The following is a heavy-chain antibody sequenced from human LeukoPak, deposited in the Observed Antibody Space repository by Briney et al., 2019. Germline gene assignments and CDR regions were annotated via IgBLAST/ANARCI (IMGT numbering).Heavy chain of an antibody. J-gene: IGHJ6*04. V-gene: IGHV3-30*04. D-gene: IGHD3-16*01. Sequence: GGSLRLSCAASGFTFSSYAMHWVRQAPGKGLEWVAVISYDGSNKYYADSVKGRFTISRDNSKNTLYLQMNSLRAEDTAVYYCARAFGGVLHYYGMDVWGKGTTVTVSS. CDR3: ARAFGGVLHYYGMDV. CDR1: GFTFSSYA. CDR2: ISYDGSNK.